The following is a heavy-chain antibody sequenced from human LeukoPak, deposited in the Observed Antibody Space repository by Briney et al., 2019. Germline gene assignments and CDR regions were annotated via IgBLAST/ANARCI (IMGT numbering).Heavy chain of an antibody. CDR3: AKDHRYSSSSKNFDY. Sequence: PGGSLRLSCAASGFTFSSYGMHWVRQAPGKGLEWVAFIRYDGSNKYYADTVKGRFTISRDNSKNTLYLQMDSLRAEDTAVYYCAKDHRYSSSSKNFDYWGQGTLVTVSS. CDR2: IRYDGSNK. CDR1: GFTFSSYG. D-gene: IGHD6-6*01. V-gene: IGHV3-30*02. J-gene: IGHJ4*02.